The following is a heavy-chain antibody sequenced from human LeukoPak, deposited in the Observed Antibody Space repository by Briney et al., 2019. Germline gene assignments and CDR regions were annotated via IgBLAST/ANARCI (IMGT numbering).Heavy chain of an antibody. CDR1: GYSFTSYW. CDR3: ARLPGLSSTSCYFDY. J-gene: IGHJ4*02. V-gene: IGHV5-51*01. CDR2: IYPGDSDT. D-gene: IGHD2-2*01. Sequence: GESLKISCKGSGYSFTSYWIGWVRQMPGKGLEWMGIIYPGDSDTRYSPSFQGQVTISADKSISTAYLQWSSLKASDTAMYYCARLPGLSSTSCYFDYWGQGTLVTVSS.